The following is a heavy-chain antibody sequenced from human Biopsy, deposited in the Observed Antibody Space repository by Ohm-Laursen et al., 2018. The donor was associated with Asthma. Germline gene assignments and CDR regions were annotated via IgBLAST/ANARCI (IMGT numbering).Heavy chain of an antibody. CDR2: MYYGETT. D-gene: IGHD2-2*01. J-gene: IGHJ4*02. Sequence: SETLSLTCIVSGASITSSAYYWGWIRQPPEKGLEWIGSMYYGETTYYSPSLKSRVTISVDTSKNRFSLILSSVTAADTAVYYCARHDHRWDTYADFWGQGTLVTVSS. V-gene: IGHV4-39*01. CDR1: GASITSSAYY. CDR3: ARHDHRWDTYADF.